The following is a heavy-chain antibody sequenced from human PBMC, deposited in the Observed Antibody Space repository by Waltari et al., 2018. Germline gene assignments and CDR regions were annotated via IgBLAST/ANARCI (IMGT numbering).Heavy chain of an antibody. CDR3: ATGFGAARRGYYYYYGMDV. CDR1: GGSISSGGYY. J-gene: IGHJ6*02. CDR2: IYHSGST. Sequence: QVQLQESGPGLVKPSQTLSLTCTVSGGSISSGGYYWSWIRQHPGKGLEWIGYIYHSGSTYSNPSLKSRVTISVDRSKNQFSLKLSSVTAADTAVYYCATGFGAARRGYYYYYGMDVWGQGTTVTVSS. V-gene: IGHV4-31*09. D-gene: IGHD6-6*01.